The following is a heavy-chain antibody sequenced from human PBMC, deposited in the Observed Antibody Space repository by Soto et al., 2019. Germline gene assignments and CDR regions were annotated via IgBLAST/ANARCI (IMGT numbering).Heavy chain of an antibody. CDR3: ARTQTRGYYGSSGPHDT. J-gene: IGHJ5*02. Sequence: SETLSLTISVSDCSISGYYWSWIWPPPGKGLEWIGYIYYIGSTNYNPSLKCRFTISVDRSQKQFSLNLGSVNAADTAVYYCARTQTRGYYGSSGPHDTWGQGTLVTVSS. V-gene: IGHV4-59*01. CDR2: IYYIGST. D-gene: IGHD3-22*01. CDR1: DCSISGYY.